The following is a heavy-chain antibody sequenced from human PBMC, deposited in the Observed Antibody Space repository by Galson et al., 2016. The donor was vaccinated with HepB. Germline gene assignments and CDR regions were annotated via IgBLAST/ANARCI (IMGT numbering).Heavy chain of an antibody. CDR3: VSPPKQDFESSGHRYYYYYYGMHD. J-gene: IGHJ6*02. CDR1: GFTFHAYA. D-gene: IGHD6-19*01. Sequence: SLRLSCAASGFTFHAYAMHWVRQVPGKGLEWVSGIGWNGGSLGSADSVKGRFIISRDNARNTLYLQMNSLRVEDTAVYYCVSPPKQDFESSGHRYYYYYYGMHDWGQGTMVTVSS. V-gene: IGHV3-9*01. CDR2: IGWNGGSL.